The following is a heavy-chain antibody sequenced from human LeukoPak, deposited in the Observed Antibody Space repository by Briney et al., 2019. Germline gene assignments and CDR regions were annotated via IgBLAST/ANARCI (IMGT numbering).Heavy chain of an antibody. J-gene: IGHJ6*02. Sequence: PGGSLRLSCAASGFTFSSYAMSWVRQAPGKGLEWVSAISGSCGSTYYADSVKGRFTISRDNSKNTLYLQKNSLRAEDTAVYYCARDRRLVKMTPPVPGIAAAGREEDYYYYGMDVWGQGTTVTVSS. CDR1: GFTFSSYA. CDR2: ISGSCGST. V-gene: IGHV3-23*01. D-gene: IGHD6-13*01. CDR3: ARDRRLVKMTPPVPGIAAAGREEDYYYYGMDV.